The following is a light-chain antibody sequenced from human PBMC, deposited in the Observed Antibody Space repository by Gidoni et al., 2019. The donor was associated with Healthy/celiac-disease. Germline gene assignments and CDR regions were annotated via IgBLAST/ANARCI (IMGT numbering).Light chain of an antibody. J-gene: IGKJ2*01. CDR1: QSVSSY. V-gene: IGKV3-11*01. Sequence: IELTQSPAILSLSPVERATLSCRASQSVSSYLAWYQQKPCQAPRLLIYDASNRATGIPARFSGSGSGTDFTLTISSLEPEDCGVYYCQQRSNWPPGKAFGQGTKMEIK. CDR2: DAS. CDR3: QQRSNWPPGKA.